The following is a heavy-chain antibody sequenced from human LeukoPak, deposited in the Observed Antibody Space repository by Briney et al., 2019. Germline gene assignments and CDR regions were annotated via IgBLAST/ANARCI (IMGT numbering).Heavy chain of an antibody. V-gene: IGHV3-21*01. D-gene: IGHD1-1*01. CDR1: GFTFSSYT. J-gene: IGHJ4*02. CDR3: ARALTTLTYEGY. Sequence: GGCLRLSCAASGFTFSSYTMHWIRQAPGKGLEWVSSISGSNSYIFYADSVKGRFTVSRDNAKDSLYLQMNSLRAEDTAVYYCARALTTLTYEGYWGQGTLVTVSS. CDR2: ISGSNSYI.